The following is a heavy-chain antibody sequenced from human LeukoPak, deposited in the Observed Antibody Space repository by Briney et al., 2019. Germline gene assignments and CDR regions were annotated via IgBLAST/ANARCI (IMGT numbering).Heavy chain of an antibody. CDR1: GGSISSYY. CDR2: IYYSGST. Sequence: SSETLSLTCTVSGGSISSYYWSWIRQPPGKGLEWIGYIYYSGSTNYNPSLKSRVTISVDTSKNQFSLKLRSVTAADTAVYYCTRHGTNHYGSGSLQTQYYFDYWGQGTLVTVSA. J-gene: IGHJ4*02. CDR3: TRHGTNHYGSGSLQTQYYFDY. V-gene: IGHV4-59*08. D-gene: IGHD3-10*01.